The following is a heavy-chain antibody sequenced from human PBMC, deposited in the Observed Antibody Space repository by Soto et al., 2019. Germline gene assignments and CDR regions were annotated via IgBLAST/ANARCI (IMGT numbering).Heavy chain of an antibody. CDR1: GGSVSDKTYY. J-gene: IGHJ4*02. D-gene: IGHD4-17*01. Sequence: SETLSLTCSVSGGSVSDKTYYWSWIRQPPGKRLEWIGYVYYSGTTNYNPSLKSRVTISVDLSKNQFSLRLSSVTTADTALYYCARTTAVPNSLRSRYFFDYWGQGTLVTSPQ. CDR2: VYYSGTT. CDR3: ARTTAVPNSLRSRYFFDY. V-gene: IGHV4-61*01.